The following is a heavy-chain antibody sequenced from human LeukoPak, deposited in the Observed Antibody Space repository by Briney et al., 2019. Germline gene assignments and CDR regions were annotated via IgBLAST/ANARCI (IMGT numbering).Heavy chain of an antibody. J-gene: IGHJ3*02. D-gene: IGHD3-22*01. Sequence: SETLSLTCTVXXGSXXSYXWSWIRQPXXXXXXXXXYIXXXGXXXYNPSLKSRVTISVDTSKNQFSLKLSSVTAADTAVYYCARHSVLHQLYYYDSSGYGDAFDIWGQGTMVTVSS. CDR2: IXXXGXX. CDR3: ARHSVLHQLYYYDSSGYGDAFDI. V-gene: IGHV4-59*08. CDR1: XGSXXSYX.